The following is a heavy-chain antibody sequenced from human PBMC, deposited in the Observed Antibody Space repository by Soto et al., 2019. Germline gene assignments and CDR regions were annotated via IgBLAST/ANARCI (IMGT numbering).Heavy chain of an antibody. CDR3: ARDFRNKGMDV. Sequence: GGSLRFSCVASGFSLSDYYMAWIRQAPGKGLEWLSYITGTSDSIHYADSVRGRFIISRDNAKNSLYLQMNSLRVDDTAVYYCARDFRNKGMDVWGQGTTVTVSS. CDR2: ITGTSDSI. J-gene: IGHJ6*02. CDR1: GFSLSDYY. V-gene: IGHV3-11*01.